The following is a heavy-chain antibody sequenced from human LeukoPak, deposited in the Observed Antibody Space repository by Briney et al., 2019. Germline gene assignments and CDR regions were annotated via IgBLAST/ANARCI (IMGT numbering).Heavy chain of an antibody. CDR3: ARVGGSSWGYFYYHMDV. D-gene: IGHD6-13*01. CDR2: INSDGSSP. V-gene: IGHV3-74*01. Sequence: GGSLRLSCAASGFTFNSYLMHWVRQAPGKGLVWVPRINSDGSSPSYADSVKGRFTISRDNAKNTLYLQMNSLRAEDTAVYYCARVGGSSWGYFYYHMDVWGKGTAVTVSS. CDR1: GFTFNSYL. J-gene: IGHJ6*03.